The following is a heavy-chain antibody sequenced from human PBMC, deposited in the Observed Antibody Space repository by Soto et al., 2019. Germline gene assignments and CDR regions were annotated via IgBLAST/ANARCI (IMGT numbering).Heavy chain of an antibody. J-gene: IGHJ6*02. CDR3: ARVKTTYYYGSGRPRIYYYYGMDV. D-gene: IGHD3-10*01. Sequence: PSETLSLTCAVYGGSFSGYYWSWIRQPPGKGLEWIGEINHSGSTNYIPSLKSRVTISVDTSKNQFSLKLSSVTAADTAVYYCARVKTTYYYGSGRPRIYYYYGMDVWGQGTTVTVS. CDR1: GGSFSGYY. CDR2: INHSGST. V-gene: IGHV4-34*01.